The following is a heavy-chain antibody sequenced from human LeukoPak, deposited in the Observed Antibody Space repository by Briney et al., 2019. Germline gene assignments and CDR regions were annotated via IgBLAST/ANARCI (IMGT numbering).Heavy chain of an antibody. J-gene: IGHJ3*02. V-gene: IGHV4-59*01. CDR2: IYYSGTT. Sequence: PSETLSLTCTVSGGSISSYYWSWIRQPPGKGLEWIGYIYYSGTTNYNPSLKSRVTISVDTSKNQFSLKLSSVTAEDTAVYYCAIEVGIQWPLIWGQGTMVTVSS. D-gene: IGHD5-12*01. CDR3: AIEVGIQWPLI. CDR1: GGSISSYY.